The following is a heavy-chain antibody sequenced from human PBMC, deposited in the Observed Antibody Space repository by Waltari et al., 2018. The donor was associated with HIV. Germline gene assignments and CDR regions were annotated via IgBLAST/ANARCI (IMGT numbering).Heavy chain of an antibody. CDR2: IWSHGRNQ. CDR3: ARVSYSSGWFEDY. Sequence: QVQLVESGGGVVQPGRSLRLSCAASGFSFTSFGMHWVRQAPGKGLEWVEVIWSHGRNQYYADSGKGRVTISRDNSKNTLFLQMNSLRVGDTAVYYCARVSYSSGWFEDYWGQGTLVTVSS. D-gene: IGHD6-19*01. CDR1: GFSFTSFG. J-gene: IGHJ4*02. V-gene: IGHV3-33*01.